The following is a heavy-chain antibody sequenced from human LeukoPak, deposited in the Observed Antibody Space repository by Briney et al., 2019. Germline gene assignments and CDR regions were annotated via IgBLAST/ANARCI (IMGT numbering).Heavy chain of an antibody. V-gene: IGHV3-30-3*01. J-gene: IGHJ6*02. D-gene: IGHD3-22*01. CDR1: GFTFSSYA. Sequence: GRSLRLSCAASGFTFSSYAMHWVRQAPGKGLEWVAVISYDGSNKYYADSVKGRFTISRDNSKNTLYLQMNSLRAEDTAVYYCAGEGYYDSFYYYYGMDVWGQGTTVTVSS. CDR2: ISYDGSNK. CDR3: AGEGYYDSFYYYYGMDV.